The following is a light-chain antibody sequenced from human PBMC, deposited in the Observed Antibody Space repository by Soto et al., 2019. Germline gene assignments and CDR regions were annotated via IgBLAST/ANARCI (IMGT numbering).Light chain of an antibody. CDR3: QQRDNWRGT. J-gene: IGKJ4*01. CDR1: QNIRKY. Sequence: EIVLTQFPATLSLSPGERATLSYRASQNIRKYLAWYQQKPGQAPRLLIYDASIRATGIPARFSGSGFETDFTLTISSLEPEDFAVYYCQQRDNWRGTFGGGTKVVIK. CDR2: DAS. V-gene: IGKV3-11*01.